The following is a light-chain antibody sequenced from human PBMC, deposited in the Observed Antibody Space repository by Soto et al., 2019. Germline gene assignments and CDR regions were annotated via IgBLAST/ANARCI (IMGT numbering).Light chain of an antibody. CDR1: QSVSSY. CDR2: DAS. V-gene: IGKV3-11*01. Sequence: EIVLTQSPATLSLSPMERATLSFMASQSVSSYLAWYQQKPGQAPRLLIYDASNRATGIPARFSGSGSGTDFTLTISSLEPEDFAVYYCQQRSNWPPKTFGQGTRLEIK. CDR3: QQRSNWPPKT. J-gene: IGKJ5*01.